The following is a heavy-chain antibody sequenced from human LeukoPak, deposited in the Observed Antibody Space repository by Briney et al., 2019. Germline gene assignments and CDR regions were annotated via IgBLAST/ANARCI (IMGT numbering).Heavy chain of an antibody. CDR3: ARPGGYSYGYYFDY. J-gene: IGHJ4*02. V-gene: IGHV4-39*01. CDR1: GGSISSSSYY. Sequence: SETLSLTCTVSGGSISSSSYYWGWIRQPPGKGLEWIGSIYYSGSTYYNPSLKSRVTISVDTSKNQFSLKLSSVTAADTAVYYCARPGGYSYGYYFDYWGQGTLVTVSS. D-gene: IGHD5-18*01. CDR2: IYYSGST.